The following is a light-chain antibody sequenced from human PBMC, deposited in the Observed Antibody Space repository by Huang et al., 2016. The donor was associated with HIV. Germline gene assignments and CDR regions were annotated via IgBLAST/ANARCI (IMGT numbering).Light chain of an antibody. J-gene: IGKJ4*01. Sequence: EIALTQSPATLFLSPGERATLSCRASQSVSSYLAWYQQKPGQAPRLLIYDTSNRATGIPARFSGSGSGTDFTLTIRSLEPEDFAVYYCQQRSDWPLTFGGGTKVEIK. CDR2: DTS. V-gene: IGKV3-11*01. CDR3: QQRSDWPLT. CDR1: QSVSSY.